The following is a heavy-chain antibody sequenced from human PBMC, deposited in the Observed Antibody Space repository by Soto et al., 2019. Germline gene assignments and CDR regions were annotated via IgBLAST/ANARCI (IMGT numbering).Heavy chain of an antibody. Sequence: GGSLRLSCAASGFTFSSYSMNWVRQAPGKGLEWVSSISSSSSSIYYADSVKGRFTISRDNAKNSLYLQMNSLRAEDTAVYYCARGYSSSPDAFAIWGKGTMVTVS. CDR1: GFTFSSYS. D-gene: IGHD6-6*01. V-gene: IGHV3-21*01. CDR3: ARGYSSSPDAFAI. J-gene: IGHJ3*02. CDR2: ISSSSSSI.